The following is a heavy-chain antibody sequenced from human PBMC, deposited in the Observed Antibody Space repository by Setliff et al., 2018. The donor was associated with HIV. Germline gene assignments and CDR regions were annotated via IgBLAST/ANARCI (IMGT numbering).Heavy chain of an antibody. D-gene: IGHD5-18*01. V-gene: IGHV4-59*04. J-gene: IGHJ4*02. Sequence: SETLSLTCTVSGGSISSYSWSWIRQSPGKGLEWIGYIYYTGSTYYNPSLKSRVTISIDTSTNQFSLKLSSVTAADTAVYYCAAWGPRYSYAPYFFDSWGQGTLVTVSS. CDR2: IYYTGST. CDR3: AAWGPRYSYAPYFFDS. CDR1: GGSISSYS.